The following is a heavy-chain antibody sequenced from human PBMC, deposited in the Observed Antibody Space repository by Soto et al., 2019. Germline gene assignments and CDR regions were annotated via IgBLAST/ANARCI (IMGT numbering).Heavy chain of an antibody. CDR3: ARVGDWDQYYFDY. Sequence: QVQLQQWGAGLLKPSETLSLTCAVYGGSFSGYYWSWIRQPPGKGLEWIGEINHSGSTNYNPSLKSRVTISVDTSKYQFSLKLSSVTAADTAVYYCARVGDWDQYYFDYWGQGTLVTVSS. D-gene: IGHD2-21*02. V-gene: IGHV4-34*01. CDR1: GGSFSGYY. J-gene: IGHJ4*02. CDR2: INHSGST.